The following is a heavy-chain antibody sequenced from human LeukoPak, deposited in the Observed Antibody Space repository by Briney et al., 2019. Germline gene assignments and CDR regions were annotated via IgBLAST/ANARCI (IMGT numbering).Heavy chain of an antibody. CDR1: GGSISSYY. V-gene: IGHV4-59*01. Sequence: SETLSLTCTVSGGSISSYYWSWIRQPPGKGLEWIGYIYYSGSTNYNPSLKGRVTISVDTSKNQFSLKLSSVTAADTAVYYCARVGSAANPYGMDVWGQGTTVTVSS. CDR2: IYYSGST. J-gene: IGHJ6*02. D-gene: IGHD2-2*01. CDR3: ARVGSAANPYGMDV.